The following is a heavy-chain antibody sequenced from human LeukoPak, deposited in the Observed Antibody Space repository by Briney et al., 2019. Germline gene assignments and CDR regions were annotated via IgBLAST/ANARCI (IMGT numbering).Heavy chain of an antibody. Sequence: PGGSLRLSCAASGFTVSSNEMSWVRQAPGKGLEWVSSISGGSTYYADSRKGRFTISRDNSKNTLHLQMNSLRAEDTAVYYCAKSGYNRFDYWGQGTLVTVSS. CDR3: AKSGYNRFDY. V-gene: IGHV3-38-3*01. CDR2: ISGGST. CDR1: GFTVSSNE. D-gene: IGHD5-24*01. J-gene: IGHJ4*02.